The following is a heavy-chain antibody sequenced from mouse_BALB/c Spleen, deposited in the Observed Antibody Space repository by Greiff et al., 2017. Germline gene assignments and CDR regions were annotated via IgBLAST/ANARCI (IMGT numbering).Heavy chain of an antibody. CDR3: ARERALITTNYFDY. Sequence: EVHLVESGPELVKPGASVKISCKASGYTFTDYNMHWVKQSHGKSLEWIGYIYPYNGGTGYNQKFKSKATLTVDNSSSTAYMELRSLTSEDSAVYYCARERALITTNYFDYWGQGTTLTVSS. V-gene: IGHV1S29*02. CDR1: GYTFTDYN. CDR2: IYPYNGGT. D-gene: IGHD1-1*01. J-gene: IGHJ2*01.